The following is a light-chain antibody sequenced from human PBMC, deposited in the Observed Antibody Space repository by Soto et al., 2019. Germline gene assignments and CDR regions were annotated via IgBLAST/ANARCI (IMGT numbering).Light chain of an antibody. Sequence: ESMLTQSPGTLSLSPGERATLSCRASQSVSTRYLAWYQQKPGQAPRLLIYGASIRATGIPDRFSCSGSGTDFSLTISRLEPEEFAVYYCHQFGSSPPAFTFGQGTKLEI. CDR2: GAS. J-gene: IGKJ2*01. CDR1: QSVSTRY. V-gene: IGKV3-20*01. CDR3: HQFGSSPPAFT.